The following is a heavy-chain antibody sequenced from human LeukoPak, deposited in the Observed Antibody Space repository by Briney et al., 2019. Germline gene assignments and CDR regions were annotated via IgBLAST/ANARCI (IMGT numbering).Heavy chain of an antibody. D-gene: IGHD5-18*01. CDR1: GGSISSSSYY. V-gene: IGHV4-39*07. J-gene: IGHJ3*02. CDR3: ARLREYSRNDAFDI. Sequence: PSEILSLTCSVSGGSISSSSYYWVWIRQPPGKGLEWIGSVYYSGSTYYNPSLKSRVTISVDTSKNQFSLKLSSVTAADTAVYYCARLREYSRNDAFDIWGQGTMVTVSS. CDR2: VYYSGST.